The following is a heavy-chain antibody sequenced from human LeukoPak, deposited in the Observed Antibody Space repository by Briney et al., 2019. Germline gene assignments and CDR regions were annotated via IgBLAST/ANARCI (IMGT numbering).Heavy chain of an antibody. D-gene: IGHD3-10*01. J-gene: IGHJ4*02. Sequence: ASVKVSCKASGYTFTSYGISWVRQAPGQGLEWMGWISAYNGNTNYAQKLQGRVTMTTDTSTSTAYMELRSLRSDDTAVCYCARGVTARDGSGSRNFDYWGQGTLVTVSS. CDR1: GYTFTSYG. CDR2: ISAYNGNT. CDR3: ARGVTARDGSGSRNFDY. V-gene: IGHV1-18*01.